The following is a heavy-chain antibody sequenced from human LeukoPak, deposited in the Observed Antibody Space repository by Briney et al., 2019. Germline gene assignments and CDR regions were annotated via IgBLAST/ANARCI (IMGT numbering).Heavy chain of an antibody. CDR3: ARQYGRPFDY. D-gene: IGHD4-17*01. Sequence: GASLKISCKGSGSRFSDSWIGWGRQMPGKGLEWMGIIYPGDSDNRYSPSFQGQVTISADKSISTAYLQWSSLKATDTAMYYCARQYGRPFDYWGQGTLVTVSS. V-gene: IGHV5-51*01. CDR1: GSRFSDSW. CDR2: IYPGDSDN. J-gene: IGHJ4*02.